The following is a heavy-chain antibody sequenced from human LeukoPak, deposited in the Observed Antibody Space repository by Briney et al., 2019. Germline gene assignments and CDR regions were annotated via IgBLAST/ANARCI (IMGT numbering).Heavy chain of an antibody. J-gene: IGHJ5*02. V-gene: IGHV4-59*01. CDR3: ARDPVAGIRAYNWFDP. CDR2: IYYIGST. D-gene: IGHD6-19*01. CDR1: GGSISSYY. Sequence: SETLSLTCTVSGGSISSYYWSWIRQSPGKGLEWIGSIYYIGSTNYNPSLKSRVTISVDTSKNQFSLKLSSVTAADTAVYYCARDPVAGIRAYNWFDPWGQGTLVTVSS.